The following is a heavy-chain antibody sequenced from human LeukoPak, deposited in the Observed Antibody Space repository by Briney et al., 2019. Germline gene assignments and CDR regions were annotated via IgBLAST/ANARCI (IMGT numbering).Heavy chain of an antibody. V-gene: IGHV3-30*04. J-gene: IGHJ6*02. D-gene: IGHD2-2*01. CDR3: AREPRIVVVPAAIQPIYYYGMDV. CDR2: ISYDGSNK. Sequence: GRSLRLSCAASGFTFSSYAMHRVRQAPGKGLEWVAVISYDGSNKYYADSVKGRFTISRDNSKNTLYLQMNSLRAEDTAVYYCAREPRIVVVPAAIQPIYYYGMDVWGQGTTVTVSS. CDR1: GFTFSSYA.